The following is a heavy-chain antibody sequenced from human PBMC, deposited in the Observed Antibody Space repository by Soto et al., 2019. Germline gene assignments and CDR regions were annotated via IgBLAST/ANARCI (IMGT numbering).Heavy chain of an antibody. CDR1: GFSFSTYA. J-gene: IGHJ5*02. V-gene: IGHV3-23*01. Sequence: EMQLLESGGGLVQPGGSLRLSCEDSGFSFSTYAMSWVRQAPGKGLEWVSSITGTGDSTYYADYVKGRFTISRDNSKNTVCLQMNTLRVEDTAIYYCAVVPTIYPPYVDRWFDPWGQGTLVTVSS. D-gene: IGHD2-2*01. CDR3: AVVPTIYPPYVDRWFDP. CDR2: ITGTGDST.